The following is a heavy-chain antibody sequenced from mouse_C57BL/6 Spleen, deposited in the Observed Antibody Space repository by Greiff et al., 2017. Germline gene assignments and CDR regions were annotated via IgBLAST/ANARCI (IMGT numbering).Heavy chain of an antibody. D-gene: IGHD2-4*01. CDR2: IDPSDSYT. J-gene: IGHJ3*01. CDR1: GYTFTSYW. CDR3: ARLYYDYDGAPWFAY. V-gene: IGHV1-59*01. Sequence: QVQLKQPGAELVRPGTSVKLSCKASGYTFTSYWMHWVKQRPGQGLEWIGVIDPSDSYTNYNQKFKGKATLTVDTSSSTAYMQLSSLTSEDSAVYYCARLYYDYDGAPWFAYWGQGTLVTVSA.